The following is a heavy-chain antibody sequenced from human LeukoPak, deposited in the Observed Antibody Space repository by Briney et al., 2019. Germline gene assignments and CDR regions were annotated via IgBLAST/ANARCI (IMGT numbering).Heavy chain of an antibody. CDR2: IYWDEDK. V-gene: IGHV2-5*02. J-gene: IGHJ5*02. CDR1: GFSLTSSGVG. CDR3: AHKGSLRGITIHNWFDP. Sequence: SGPTLVNPTQTLTLTCSFSGFSLTSSGVGVGWIRQPPGKALEWLALIYWDEDKYYSPTLRGRLTITRDTSKNQVVLTMTDMDPVDTATYYCAHKGSLRGITIHNWFDPWGQGTLVTVSS. D-gene: IGHD3-10*01.